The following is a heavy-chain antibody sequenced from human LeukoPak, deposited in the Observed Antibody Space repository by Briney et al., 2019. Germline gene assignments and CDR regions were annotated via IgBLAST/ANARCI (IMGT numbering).Heavy chain of an antibody. V-gene: IGHV3-74*01. Sequence: GGSLRLSCAASGFTFSNYWMHWVRQAPGKGLVWVSRINSNGSSTNYADSVKGRFTISRDNAENTLYLQMNSLRAEDTAVYFCARPPYSSGSFDLWGRGTLVSVSS. J-gene: IGHJ2*01. CDR1: GFTFSNYW. CDR3: ARPPYSSGSFDL. CDR2: INSNGSST. D-gene: IGHD6-19*01.